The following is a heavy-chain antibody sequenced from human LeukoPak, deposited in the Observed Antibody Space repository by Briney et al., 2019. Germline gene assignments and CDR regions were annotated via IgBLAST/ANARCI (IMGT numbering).Heavy chain of an antibody. D-gene: IGHD3-3*01. CDR1: GFTFSSYW. CDR2: IKQDGCEK. J-gene: IGHJ4*02. CDR3: ARDFPWSGYYTPPALDY. V-gene: IGHV3-7*01. Sequence: GGSLRLSCAASGFTFSSYWMSWVRQAPGKGLEWVANIKQDGCEKYYVDSVKGRFTISRDNAKNSLYLQMNSLRAEDTAVYYCARDFPWSGYYTPPALDYWGQGTLVTVSS.